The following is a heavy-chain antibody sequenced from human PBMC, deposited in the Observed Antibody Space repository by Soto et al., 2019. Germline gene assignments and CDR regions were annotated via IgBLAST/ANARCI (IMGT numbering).Heavy chain of an antibody. J-gene: IGHJ4*02. V-gene: IGHV1-24*01. CDR2: FDPEDGET. D-gene: IGHD3-22*01. CDR1: GYTLTELS. Sequence: GASVKVSCKVSGYTLTELSMHWVRQAPGKGLEWMGGFDPEDGETIYAQKFQGRVTMTEDTSTDTAYMELSSLRSEDTAVYYCATEMYYYDSSGYRPFDYWGQGTLVTVS. CDR3: ATEMYYYDSSGYRPFDY.